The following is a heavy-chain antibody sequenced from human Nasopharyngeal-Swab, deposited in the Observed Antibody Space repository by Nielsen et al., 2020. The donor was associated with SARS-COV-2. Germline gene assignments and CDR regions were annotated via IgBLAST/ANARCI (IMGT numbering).Heavy chain of an antibody. J-gene: IGHJ4*02. CDR2: ISTTSSYI. CDR1: EFTFRNYT. V-gene: IGHV3-21*04. D-gene: IGHD3-22*01. Sequence: GESLKISCATSEFTFRNYTMNWVRQAPGKGLEWISSISTTSSYIFYADSVKGRFTISRDNSKNTLYLQMNSLRAEDTAVYYCARYDDYYDSSGYAYWGQGTLVTVSS. CDR3: ARYDDYYDSSGYAY.